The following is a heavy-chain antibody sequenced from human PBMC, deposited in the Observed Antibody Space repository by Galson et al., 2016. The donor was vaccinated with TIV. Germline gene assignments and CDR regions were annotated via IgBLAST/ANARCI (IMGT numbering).Heavy chain of an antibody. J-gene: IGHJ5*02. D-gene: IGHD6-13*01. CDR3: TRRAPAAAGANIGFAP. Sequence: SLRLSCAGTGFSFSGSSLHWVRQSSGKGLEWIGRIRSKANNYATATAASEQGRFTISRDDLQSTAFLQMNSLKIEDTAVYYCTRRAPAAAGANIGFAPWGQGTLVIVS. CDR2: IRSKANNYAT. V-gene: IGHV3-73*01. CDR1: GFSFSGSS.